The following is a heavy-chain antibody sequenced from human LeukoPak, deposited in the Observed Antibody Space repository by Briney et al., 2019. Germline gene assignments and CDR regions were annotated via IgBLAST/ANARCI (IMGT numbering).Heavy chain of an antibody. CDR2: ISYDGSNK. CDR3: ARDPGGDTAMVTFDY. V-gene: IGHV3-30*04. D-gene: IGHD5-18*01. CDR1: GFTFSSYA. J-gene: IGHJ4*02. Sequence: GGSLRLSCAASGFTFSSYAMHWVRQAPGKGLEWVAVISYDGSNKYYADSVKGRFTISRDNSKNTLYLQMNSLRAEDTAVYYCARDPGGDTAMVTFDYWGQGTLVTVSS.